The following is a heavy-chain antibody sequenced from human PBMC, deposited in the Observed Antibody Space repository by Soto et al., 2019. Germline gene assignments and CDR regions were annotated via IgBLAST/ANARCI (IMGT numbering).Heavy chain of an antibody. V-gene: IGHV3-7*01. D-gene: IGHD3-3*01. CDR3: AKAQIYDFSPEPAYYYYYYGMDV. CDR2: IKQDGSEK. J-gene: IGHJ6*02. Sequence: GGSLRLSCAASGFTFSSYWMSWVRQAPGKGLEWVANIKQDGSEKYYVDSVKGRFTISRDNAKNSLYLQMNSLRAEDTAVYYCAKAQIYDFSPEPAYYYYYYGMDVWGQGTTVTVSS. CDR1: GFTFSSYW.